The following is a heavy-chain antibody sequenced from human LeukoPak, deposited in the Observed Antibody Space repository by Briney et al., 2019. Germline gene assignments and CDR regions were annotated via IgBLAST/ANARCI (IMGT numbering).Heavy chain of an antibody. D-gene: IGHD3-10*01. V-gene: IGHV1-69*05. Sequence: ASVKVSCKASGGTFSSYAISWVRQAPGQGLEWMGGIIPIFGTANYAQKFQGRIIITRNTSISTAYMELSSLRSEDTAVYYCARGLWRGHDYWGQGTLVTVSS. CDR1: GGTFSSYA. J-gene: IGHJ4*02. CDR3: ARGLWRGHDY. CDR2: IIPIFGTA.